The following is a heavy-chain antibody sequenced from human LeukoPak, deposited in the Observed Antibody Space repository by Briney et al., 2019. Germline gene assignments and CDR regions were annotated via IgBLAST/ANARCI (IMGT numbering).Heavy chain of an antibody. CDR1: GGTFSSFA. CDR2: IIPIFGTT. J-gene: IGHJ3*02. Sequence: SVKVSCKASGGTFSSFAISWVRQAPGQGLEWMGGIIPIFGTTNYAQKFQDRVTITADKSTSTAYMELSSLRSEDTAVYYCARVGMGAFDIWGQGTMVTVSS. CDR3: ARVGMGAFDI. D-gene: IGHD7-27*01. V-gene: IGHV1-69*06.